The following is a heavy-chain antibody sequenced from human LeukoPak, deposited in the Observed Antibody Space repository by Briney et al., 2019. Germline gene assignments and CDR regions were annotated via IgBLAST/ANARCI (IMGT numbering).Heavy chain of an antibody. CDR3: ARDLALDY. J-gene: IGHJ4*02. CDR1: GFTFSSYW. Sequence: GGSLRLSCAASGFTFSSYWMNWVRQAPGKGLEWVANIKQDGSEKYYVDAVNGRFTISRDNAKNSLYLQMNSMRAEDTAVYYCARDLALDYWGQGTLVTVSS. V-gene: IGHV3-7*01. CDR2: IKQDGSEK.